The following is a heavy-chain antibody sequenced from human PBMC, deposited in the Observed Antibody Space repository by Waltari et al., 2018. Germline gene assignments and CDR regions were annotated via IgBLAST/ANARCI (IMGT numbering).Heavy chain of an antibody. CDR1: GYTFNEVS. V-gene: IGHV1-69-2*01. J-gene: IGHJ3*02. CDR3: AVLVATHDDPLAI. CDR2: LDPENGNT. Sequence: DVQVVQSGAEVKKPGATVKISCKVAGYTFNEVSRHWVQQAPGKGLQWVALLDPENGNTVQAETFQGRFPITADTSTDTAFLELSSLSSDATAVYSCAVLVATHDDPLAIWGHGTVVTVSP. D-gene: IGHD5-12*01.